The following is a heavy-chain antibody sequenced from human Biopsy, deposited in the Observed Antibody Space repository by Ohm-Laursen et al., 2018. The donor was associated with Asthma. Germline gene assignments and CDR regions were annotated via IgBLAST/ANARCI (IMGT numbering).Heavy chain of an antibody. CDR2: IYYSGST. CDR3: ARTTYGDDGFDP. Sequence: SQTLSLTCTVSGGPINIGDYYWSWIRQHPVKGLEWIGYIYYSGSTYYNPSLKSRVSISLDTSKNQFSLSLTSVTAADTAVYYCARTTYGDDGFDPWGQGTQVTVSS. D-gene: IGHD4-17*01. J-gene: IGHJ5*02. CDR1: GGPINIGDYY. V-gene: IGHV4-31*03.